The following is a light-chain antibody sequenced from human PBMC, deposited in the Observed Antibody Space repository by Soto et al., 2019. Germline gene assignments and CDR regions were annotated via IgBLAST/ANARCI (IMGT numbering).Light chain of an antibody. CDR1: QSLQHRNGYNY. J-gene: IGKJ2*01. Sequence: DFVMTQSPLSLPVTPGEPASISCRSSQSLQHRNGYNYLDWYLQKPGQSPQLLIYLGSNRASGVPDRFSGSGSGTDFTLKISRVEADDVGVYYCMQALQTPYTFGQGTKLEIK. V-gene: IGKV2-28*01. CDR3: MQALQTPYT. CDR2: LGS.